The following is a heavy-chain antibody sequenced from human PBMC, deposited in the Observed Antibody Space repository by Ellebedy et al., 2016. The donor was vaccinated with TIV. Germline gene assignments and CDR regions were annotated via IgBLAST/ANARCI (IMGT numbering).Heavy chain of an antibody. CDR2: IVGGGEER. CDR1: GFTFSSYA. V-gene: IGHV3-23*01. D-gene: IGHD5-18*01. J-gene: IGHJ4*02. CDR3: AKDRTAGDGYWVFDS. Sequence: GESLKISCAASGFTFSSYAMSWVRQAPGKGLEWVSGIVGGGEERYADSVKGRFTISRDNSKNTVDLQMKSLRDEDKAVYFCAKDRTAGDGYWVFDSWGQGTLVTVSS.